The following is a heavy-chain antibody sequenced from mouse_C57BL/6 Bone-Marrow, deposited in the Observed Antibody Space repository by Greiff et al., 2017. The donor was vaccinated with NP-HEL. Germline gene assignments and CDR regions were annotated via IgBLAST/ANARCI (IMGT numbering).Heavy chain of an antibody. D-gene: IGHD2-4*01. J-gene: IGHJ1*03. CDR2: ISSGSSTI. CDR1: GFTFSDYG. Sequence: EVQVVESGGGLVKPGGSLKLSCAASGFTFSDYGMHWVRQAPEKGLEWVAYISSGSSTIYYADTVKGRFTISRDNAKNTLFLQMTSLRSEDTAMYYCARRRLRPYWYFDVWGTGTTVTVSS. CDR3: ARRRLRPYWYFDV. V-gene: IGHV5-17*01.